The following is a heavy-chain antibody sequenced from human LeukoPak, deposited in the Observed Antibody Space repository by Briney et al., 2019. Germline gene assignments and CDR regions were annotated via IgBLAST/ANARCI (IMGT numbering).Heavy chain of an antibody. Sequence: GESLKISCKGSGYSFTSYWIGWVRQMPGKGLEWMGIIYPGDSDATYSPSFQGQVTTSADKSISTAYLQWSSLKASDTAIYYCARIPCSSASCHKRFDYWGQGTLVTVSS. CDR1: GYSFTSYW. V-gene: IGHV5-51*01. CDR3: ARIPCSSASCHKRFDY. CDR2: IYPGDSDA. D-gene: IGHD2-2*01. J-gene: IGHJ4*02.